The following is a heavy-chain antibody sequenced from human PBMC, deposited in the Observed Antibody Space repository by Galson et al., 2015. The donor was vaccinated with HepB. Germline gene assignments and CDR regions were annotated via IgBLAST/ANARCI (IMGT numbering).Heavy chain of an antibody. Sequence: SVKVSCKASGGTFSSYAISWVRQAPGQGLEWMGGIIPILGIANYAQKFQGRVTITADKSTSTAYMELSSLRSEDTAVYYCAPTQDIVATIPWFDPWGQGTLVTVSS. V-gene: IGHV1-69*10. D-gene: IGHD5-12*01. CDR3: APTQDIVATIPWFDP. CDR1: GGTFSSYA. J-gene: IGHJ5*02. CDR2: IIPILGIA.